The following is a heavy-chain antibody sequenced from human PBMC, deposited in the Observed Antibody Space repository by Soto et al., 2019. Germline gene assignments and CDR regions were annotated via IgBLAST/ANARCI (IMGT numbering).Heavy chain of an antibody. J-gene: IGHJ4*02. Sequence: EVQLVESGGGLIQPGGSLRLSCAASGFSFNTYAMNWVRQAPGKGLEWISYISSSSSRIYYADSVKGRFTLSRDNAKNSQYLQMNTLRAEDTAVYYCAIDPGIAAAGMDYWGQGTLVTVSS. CDR3: AIDPGIAAAGMDY. V-gene: IGHV3-48*04. CDR1: GFSFNTYA. D-gene: IGHD6-25*01. CDR2: ISSSSSRI.